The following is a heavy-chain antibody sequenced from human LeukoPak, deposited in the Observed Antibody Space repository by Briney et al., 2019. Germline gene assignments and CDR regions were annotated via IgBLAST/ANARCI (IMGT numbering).Heavy chain of an antibody. CDR3: AKVVRWELPYYFDY. CDR2: ISSSSSYI. V-gene: IGHV3-21*04. J-gene: IGHJ4*02. Sequence: PGESLRLSCAAPGFTFSSYSMNWVRQAPGKGLEWVSSISSSSSYIYYADSVKGRFTISRDNAKNSLYLQMNSLRAEDTAVYYCAKVVRWELPYYFDYWGQGTLVTVSS. D-gene: IGHD1-26*01. CDR1: GFTFSSYS.